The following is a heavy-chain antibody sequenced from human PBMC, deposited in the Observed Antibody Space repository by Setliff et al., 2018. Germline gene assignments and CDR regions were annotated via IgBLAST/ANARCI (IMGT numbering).Heavy chain of an antibody. CDR3: ARVVVVTAIPFYYYYGMDV. Sequence: SVKVSCKASGGTFSNYAITWVRQAPGQGLEWMGGIIPIFRTANYAQKFQGRVTITTDESTSTAYMELSSLRSEDTAVYYCARVVVVTAIPFYYYYGMDVWGQGTTVTVSS. V-gene: IGHV1-69*05. CDR2: IIPIFRTA. D-gene: IGHD2-21*02. CDR1: GGTFSNYA. J-gene: IGHJ6*02.